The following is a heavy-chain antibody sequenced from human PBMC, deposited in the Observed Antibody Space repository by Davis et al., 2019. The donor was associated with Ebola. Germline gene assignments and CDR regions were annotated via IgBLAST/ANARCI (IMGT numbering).Heavy chain of an antibody. CDR2: SNSDESIT. Sequence: GESLKISCAASGFSFSRNWMQWVRQAPGTGLVWVSRSNSDESITSYADSVKGRFTISRDNAKNTPYLQMNSLRAEDTAVYYCARTNVQLEPYDVFDIWGQGTMVTVSS. V-gene: IGHV3-74*01. D-gene: IGHD1-1*01. CDR1: GFSFSRNW. J-gene: IGHJ3*02. CDR3: ARTNVQLEPYDVFDI.